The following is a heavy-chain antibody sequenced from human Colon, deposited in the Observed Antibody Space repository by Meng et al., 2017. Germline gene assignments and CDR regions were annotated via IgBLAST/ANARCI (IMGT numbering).Heavy chain of an antibody. CDR2: IGHSGTT. Sequence: QPQLQESGPGLVKPSEALFLTCSVSGGSISTSGYYWGWIRQPPGKGLEWIGSIGHSGTTYYTPSLRRRVTVSIDTSKNQFSLKLTSVTAADTAVYFCVRSSAWVRTGFDPWGQGTLVTVSS. D-gene: IGHD3-22*01. CDR3: VRSSAWVRTGFDP. J-gene: IGHJ5*02. CDR1: GGSISTSGYY. V-gene: IGHV4-39*01.